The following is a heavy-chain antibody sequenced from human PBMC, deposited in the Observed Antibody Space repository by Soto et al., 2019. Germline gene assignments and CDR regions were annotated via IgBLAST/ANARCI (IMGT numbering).Heavy chain of an antibody. CDR2: IWYDGSNK. CDR3: ARDLFGVVINYYYYMDV. V-gene: IGHV3-33*01. J-gene: IGHJ6*03. Sequence: PGGSLRLSCAASGFTFSSYGMHWVRQAPGKGLEWVAVIWYDGSNKYYADSVKGRFTISRDNSKNTLYLQMNSLRAEDTAVYYCARDLFGVVINYYYYMDVWGKGTTVTVSS. CDR1: GFTFSSYG. D-gene: IGHD3-3*01.